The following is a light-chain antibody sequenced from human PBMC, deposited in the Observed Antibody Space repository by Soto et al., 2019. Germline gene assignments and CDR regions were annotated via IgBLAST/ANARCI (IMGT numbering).Light chain of an antibody. CDR3: QQRAGSST. V-gene: IGKV3-15*01. J-gene: IGKJ5*01. CDR1: QSVSNN. Sequence: EIVVTQSPSTLSVSPGERATLSCRASQSVSNNLAWYQQKPGQAPRLLIYGPSTRASGIPARFSGSGYGREFTLTISSLQSEDFAVYYCQQRAGSSTFGQGTRLEIK. CDR2: GPS.